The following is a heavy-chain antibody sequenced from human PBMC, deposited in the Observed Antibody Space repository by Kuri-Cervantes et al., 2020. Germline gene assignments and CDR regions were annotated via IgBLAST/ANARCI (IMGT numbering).Heavy chain of an antibody. CDR1: GFTFSSYG. CDR3: TSLSADIVARAWFDP. D-gene: IGHD5-12*01. Sequence: GESLKISCAASGFTFSSYGMHWVRQAPGKGLEWVAVISYDGSNKYYADSVKGRFTISRDDSKSIAYLQMNSLKTEDTAVYYCTSLSADIVARAWFDPWGQGTLVTVSS. J-gene: IGHJ5*02. V-gene: IGHV3-30*03. CDR2: ISYDGSNK.